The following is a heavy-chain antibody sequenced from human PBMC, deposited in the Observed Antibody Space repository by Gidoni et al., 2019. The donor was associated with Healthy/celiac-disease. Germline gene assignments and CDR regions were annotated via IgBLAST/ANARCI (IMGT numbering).Heavy chain of an antibody. CDR2: INPSGGST. V-gene: IGHV1-46*01. CDR1: GYPFTSYH. D-gene: IGHD3-16*01. J-gene: IGHJ6*02. Sequence: QVQLVQSGAEVKKPGASVKVSCKAAGYPFTSYHMHWVRQAPGQGLEWMGIINPSGGSTGYAQKFQGRVTMTRDTSTSTVYMELSSLRSEDPAVYYCASPLGVPGADYYYYYGMDVWGQGTTVTVSS. CDR3: ASPLGVPGADYYYYYGMDV.